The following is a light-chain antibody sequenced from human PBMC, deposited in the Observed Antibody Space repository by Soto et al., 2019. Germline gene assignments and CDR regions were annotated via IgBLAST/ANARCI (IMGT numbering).Light chain of an antibody. J-gene: IGLJ3*02. Sequence: QSVLTQPASVSGSPGQSITISCTGTSSDVGGYNYVSWYQHHPGKAPKLMIYEVSNRPSGVSSRFSGSKSGNTASLTISGLQAEDEADYYCKSYASSFTLVFGGGTKLTVL. CDR1: SSDVGGYNY. CDR3: KSYASSFTLV. V-gene: IGLV2-14*01. CDR2: EVS.